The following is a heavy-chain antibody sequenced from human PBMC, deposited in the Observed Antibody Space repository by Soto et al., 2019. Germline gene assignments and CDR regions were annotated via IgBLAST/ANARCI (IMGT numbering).Heavy chain of an antibody. CDR2: ISTTSNTI. CDR1: GFTFSDYS. CDR3: ARRSYFDY. V-gene: IGHV3-11*01. D-gene: IGHD3-10*01. Sequence: GGSLRLSCAASGFTFSDYSMSWFRQAPGKGLEWISYISTTSNTIYYADSVKGRFTISRDNAENSLYLQMNSLRAEDTAIYYCARRSYFDYWGQGTLVTVSS. J-gene: IGHJ4*02.